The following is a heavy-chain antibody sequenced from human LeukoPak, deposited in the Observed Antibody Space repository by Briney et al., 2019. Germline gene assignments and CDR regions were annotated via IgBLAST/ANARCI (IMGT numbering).Heavy chain of an antibody. V-gene: IGHV4-34*01. J-gene: IGHJ5*02. CDR2: INHSGST. CDR1: GGSFSGYY. Sequence: SQTLSLTCAVYGGSFSGYYWSWIRQPPGKGLEWIGEINHSGSTNYNPSLKSRVTISVDTSKNQFSLKLSSVTAADTAVYYCARLTPPYYYDSSGPLGWFDPWGQGTLVTVSS. D-gene: IGHD3-22*01. CDR3: ARLTPPYYYDSSGPLGWFDP.